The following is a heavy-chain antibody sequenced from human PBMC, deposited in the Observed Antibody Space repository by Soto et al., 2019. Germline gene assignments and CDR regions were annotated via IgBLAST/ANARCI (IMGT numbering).Heavy chain of an antibody. J-gene: IGHJ5*02. D-gene: IGHD6-6*01. CDR3: ARAYSSSSWFDP. CDR2: IYYSGST. CDR1: GGSISSGGYY. Sequence: KASETLSLTCTVSGGSISSGGYYWSWIRQHPGKGLEWIGYIYYSGSTYYNPSLKSRVTISVDTSKNQFSLKLSSVTAADTAVYYCARAYSSSSWFDPWGQGTLVAVSS. V-gene: IGHV4-31*03.